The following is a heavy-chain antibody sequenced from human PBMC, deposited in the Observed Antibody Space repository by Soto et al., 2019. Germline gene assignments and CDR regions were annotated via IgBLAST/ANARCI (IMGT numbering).Heavy chain of an antibody. Sequence: QVQLQESGPGLVKPSGTLSLSCAVSGGSMKSDNWWSWVRQPPNKGLEWIGEIFRSGSTNYNPSLKSRITIFVDHSKHHVSLNPTSVTAAATAVYFCARYYDNTGPYFPSGAFELWGHGTLVTVSS. D-gene: IGHD3-22*01. CDR2: IFRSGST. CDR1: GGSMKSDNW. V-gene: IGHV4-4*02. J-gene: IGHJ3*01. CDR3: ARYYDNTGPYFPSGAFEL.